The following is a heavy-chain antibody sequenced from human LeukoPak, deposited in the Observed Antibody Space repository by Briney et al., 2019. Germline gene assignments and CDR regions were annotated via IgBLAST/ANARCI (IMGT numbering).Heavy chain of an antibody. CDR1: GFTVSSNY. J-gene: IGHJ3*02. Sequence: GGSLRLSCAASGFTVSSNYMSWVRQAPGKGLEWVSVIYSGGSTYYADSVKGRFTISRDNSKNTLYLQMNSLRAEDTAVYYCARGPYPVLLWFGESGNAFDIWGQGTMVTVSS. CDR2: IYSGGST. V-gene: IGHV3-66*01. CDR3: ARGPYPVLLWFGESGNAFDI. D-gene: IGHD3-10*01.